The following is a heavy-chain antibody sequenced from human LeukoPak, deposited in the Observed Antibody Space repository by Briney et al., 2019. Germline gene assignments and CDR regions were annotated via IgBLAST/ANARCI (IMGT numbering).Heavy chain of an antibody. CDR3: ARDPQFCSGGSCYSFDY. Sequence: GGSLRLSXAASGFTFSTYSMNWVSQSPGKGLEWVSSIISSSSYIYYADSVKGRFTISRDNAKNSLYLQMNSLRAEDTAVYYCARDPQFCSGGSCYSFDYWGQGTLVTVSS. CDR2: IISSSSYI. CDR1: GFTFSTYS. D-gene: IGHD2-15*01. V-gene: IGHV3-21*01. J-gene: IGHJ4*02.